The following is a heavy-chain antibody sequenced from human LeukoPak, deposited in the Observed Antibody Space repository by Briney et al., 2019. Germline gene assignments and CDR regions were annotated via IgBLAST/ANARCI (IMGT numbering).Heavy chain of an antibody. J-gene: IGHJ4*02. CDR2: ISSSSSYI. D-gene: IGHD5-24*01. V-gene: IGHV3-21*04. CDR1: GFTFSSYS. Sequence: GGSLRLSCAASGFTFSSYSMNRVRQAPGKGLEWVSSISSSSSYIYYADSVKGRFTISRDNAKNSLYLQMNSLRAEDTALYYCAKGPGMATVKRYLDYWGQGTLVTVSS. CDR3: AKGPGMATVKRYLDY.